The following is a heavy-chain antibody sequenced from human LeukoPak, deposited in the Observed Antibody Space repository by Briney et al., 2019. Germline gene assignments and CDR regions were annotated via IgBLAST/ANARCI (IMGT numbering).Heavy chain of an antibody. J-gene: IGHJ4*02. CDR1: GFTFSSYS. CDR3: ARDSYSDSSGYRDY. Sequence: GGSLRLSCAASGFTFSSYSMNWVRQAPGKGLEWISSISSSSSYIYYSDSVKGRFTNSRDNAKNSLYLQMNSLRAEDTAVYYCARDSYSDSSGYRDYWGQGTLVTASS. V-gene: IGHV3-21*01. D-gene: IGHD3-22*01. CDR2: ISSSSSYI.